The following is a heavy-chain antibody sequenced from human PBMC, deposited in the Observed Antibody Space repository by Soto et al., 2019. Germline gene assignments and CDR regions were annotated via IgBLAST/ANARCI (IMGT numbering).Heavy chain of an antibody. CDR1: GGTFSSHS. J-gene: IGHJ4*02. V-gene: IGHV1-69*13. CDR3: ARRGEYTYALAY. Sequence: ASVKVSCKASGGTFSSHSISWVRKAPGQGLEWMGGIIPMFGTANYAQKFQGRVTITADESTSTAYMELSSLKSEDTAVYYCARRGEYTYALAYWGQGTLVTVSS. D-gene: IGHD3-16*01. CDR2: IIPMFGTA.